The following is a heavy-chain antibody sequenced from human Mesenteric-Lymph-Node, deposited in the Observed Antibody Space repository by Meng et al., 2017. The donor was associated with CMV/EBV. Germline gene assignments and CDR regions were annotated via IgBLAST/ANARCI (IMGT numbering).Heavy chain of an antibody. V-gene: IGHV4-39*07. D-gene: IGHD1-26*01. CDR3: VFLWERFPIEY. CDR1: GGSIRSPSYY. Sequence: SETLSLTCTVSGGSIRSPSYYWGWIRQAPGKGLEWFGTIDYSGSSYYNASLQSRVTISLDMSKNQFSVRLSSVTAADTAMYYCVFLWERFPIEYWGQGTQVTVSS. CDR2: IDYSGSS. J-gene: IGHJ4*02.